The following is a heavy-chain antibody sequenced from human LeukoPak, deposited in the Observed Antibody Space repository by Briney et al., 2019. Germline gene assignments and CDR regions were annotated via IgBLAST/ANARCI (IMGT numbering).Heavy chain of an antibody. CDR3: ARDRWRLRKNYFDY. CDR2: IKQDGSEK. CDR1: GFTFSSYW. Sequence: GGSLRLSCAASGFTFSSYWMSWVRQAPGKGLEWVANIKQDGSEKYYVDSVKGRFTISRDNAKNSLYLQMNSLRAEDTAVYYCARDRWRLRKNYFDYWGQGTLVTVSS. J-gene: IGHJ4*02. V-gene: IGHV3-7*01. D-gene: IGHD6-25*01.